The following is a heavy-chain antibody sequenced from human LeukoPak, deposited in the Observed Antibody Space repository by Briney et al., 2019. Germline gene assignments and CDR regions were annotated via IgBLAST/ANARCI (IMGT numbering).Heavy chain of an antibody. Sequence: GGSLRLSCAASGFTFSSYGMHWVRQAPGKGLEWVAVISYDGSNKYYADSVKGRFTISRDNSKNTPYLQMNSLRAEDTAVYYCAKDRDHDSSGYYQDWGQGTLVTVSS. J-gene: IGHJ4*02. CDR1: GFTFSSYG. D-gene: IGHD3-22*01. CDR2: ISYDGSNK. CDR3: AKDRDHDSSGYYQD. V-gene: IGHV3-30*18.